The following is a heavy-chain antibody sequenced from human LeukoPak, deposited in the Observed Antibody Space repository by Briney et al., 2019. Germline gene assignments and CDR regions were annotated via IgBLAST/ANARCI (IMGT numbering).Heavy chain of an antibody. V-gene: IGHV1-69*04. CDR3: ARDSDGYYYDSSGYYFDY. J-gene: IGHJ4*02. CDR2: IIPILGIA. Sequence: SVKVSCKASGGTFSSYAISWVRQAPGQGLEWMGRIIPILGIANYAQKFQGRVTITADKSTSTAYMELSSLRSEDTAVYYCARDSDGYYYDSSGYYFDYWGQGTLVTVSS. CDR1: GGTFSSYA. D-gene: IGHD3-22*01.